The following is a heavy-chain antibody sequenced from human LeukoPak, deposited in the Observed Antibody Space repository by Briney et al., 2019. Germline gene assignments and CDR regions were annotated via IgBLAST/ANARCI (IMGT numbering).Heavy chain of an antibody. D-gene: IGHD3-10*01. Sequence: PGGSLRLSCAASGFTFNNYWMSWVRQAPGKGLEWVANIKQDGSEKYYVDSVKGRFTISRDNAKNSLYLQMNSLRAEDTAVYYCARGNSGGYFDYWGQGTLVTVSS. V-gene: IGHV3-7*04. CDR2: IKQDGSEK. CDR3: ARGNSGGYFDY. CDR1: GFTFNNYW. J-gene: IGHJ4*02.